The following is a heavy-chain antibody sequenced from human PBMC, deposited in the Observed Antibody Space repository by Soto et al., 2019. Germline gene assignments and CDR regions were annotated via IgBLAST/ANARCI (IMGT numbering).Heavy chain of an antibody. CDR1: GASITSGSCF. CDR3: GRRFDRDDVWSGFFGGGLALPYGLDV. J-gene: IGHJ6*02. CDR2: IQNTGST. D-gene: IGHD3-3*01. Sequence: SETLSLTCSVSGASITSGSCFWSLIRQSQGTGLEWLWHIQNTGSTLYNPSLRSRLTISLGTSKNQFSLRLTSVTATDTAIYYCGRRFDRDDVWSGFFGGGLALPYGLDVWGQGSAVSVSS. V-gene: IGHV4-31*03.